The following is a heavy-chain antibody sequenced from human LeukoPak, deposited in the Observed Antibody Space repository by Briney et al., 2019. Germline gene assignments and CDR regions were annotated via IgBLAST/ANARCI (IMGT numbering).Heavy chain of an antibody. CDR2: ISSSGSTI. J-gene: IGHJ5*02. CDR1: GFTFSDYY. CDR3: ARDLEYYYDSGQVRWFDP. V-gene: IGHV3-11*01. Sequence: GGSLRLSCAASGFTFSDYYMSWIRQAPGKGLEWVSYISSSGSTIYYADSVKGRFTISRDNAKNSLYLQMNSLRAEDTAVYYCARDLEYYYDSGQVRWFDPWGQGTLVTVSS. D-gene: IGHD3-22*01.